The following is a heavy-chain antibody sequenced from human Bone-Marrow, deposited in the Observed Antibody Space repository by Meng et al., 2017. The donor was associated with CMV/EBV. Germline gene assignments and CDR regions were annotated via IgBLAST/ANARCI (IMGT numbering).Heavy chain of an antibody. J-gene: IGHJ4*02. V-gene: IGHV4-59*01. CDR1: GGSISSYY. Sequence: SETLSLTCTVSGGSISSYYWSWIRQPPGKGLEWIGYIYYSGSTNYNPSLKSRVTISVDTSKNQFSLKLSSVTAADTAVYYCASLSGYATYFDYWGQGTLVTGSS. D-gene: IGHD5-12*01. CDR3: ASLSGYATYFDY. CDR2: IYYSGST.